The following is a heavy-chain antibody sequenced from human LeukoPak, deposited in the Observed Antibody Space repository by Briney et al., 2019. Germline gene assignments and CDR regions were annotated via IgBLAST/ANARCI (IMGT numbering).Heavy chain of an antibody. CDR3: AREHIVVVTATTTTYYYYYYGMDV. D-gene: IGHD2-21*02. CDR2: ISYDGSNK. J-gene: IGHJ6*02. Sequence: GGSLRRSCAASGFTFSSYGMHWVRQAPGKGLEWVAVISYDGSNKYYADSVKGRFTISRDNSKNTLYLQMNSLRAEDTAVYYCAREHIVVVTATTTTYYYYYYGMDVWGQGTTVTVSS. V-gene: IGHV3-30*03. CDR1: GFTFSSYG.